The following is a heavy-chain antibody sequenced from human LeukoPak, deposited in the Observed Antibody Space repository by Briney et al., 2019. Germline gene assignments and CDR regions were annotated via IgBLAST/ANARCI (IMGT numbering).Heavy chain of an antibody. CDR2: INHSGST. D-gene: IGHD2-2*02. Sequence: SETLSLTCAVYGGSFSGYYWSWIRQPPGKGLEWIGEINHSGSTNYNPSLKSRVTISVDTSKNQFSLKLSSVTAADTAVYYCARGFSPNCSSTSCYRHYNYYMDVWGKGTTVTVSS. CDR3: ARGFSPNCSSTSCYRHYNYYMDV. CDR1: GGSFSGYY. J-gene: IGHJ6*03. V-gene: IGHV4-34*01.